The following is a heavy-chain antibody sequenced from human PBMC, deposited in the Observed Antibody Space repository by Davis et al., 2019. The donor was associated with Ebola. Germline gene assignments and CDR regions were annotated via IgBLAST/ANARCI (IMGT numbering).Heavy chain of an antibody. D-gene: IGHD3-3*01. CDR1: GGSFSSYY. Sequence: SETLSLTCAVYGGSFSSYYWSWIRQPPGKGLEWIGYIYYSGSTNYNPSLKSRVTISVDTSKNQFSLKLSSVTAADTAVYYCARGITIFGVVISHFDYWGQGTLVTVSS. CDR2: IYYSGST. J-gene: IGHJ4*02. V-gene: IGHV4-59*01. CDR3: ARGITIFGVVISHFDY.